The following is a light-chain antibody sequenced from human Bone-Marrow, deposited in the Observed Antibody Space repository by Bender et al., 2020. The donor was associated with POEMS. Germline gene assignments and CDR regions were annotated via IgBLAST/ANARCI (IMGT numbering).Light chain of an antibody. Sequence: QSALTQPASVSGSPGQSITISCTGTSSDVGGYNYVSWYQQHPGKAPKLVIYDVTNRPSGVSNRFSGSKSGNTASLTISGLQAEDEADYYCCSYGGSRTPKWVFGGGTKVTVL. J-gene: IGLJ3*02. CDR3: CSYGGSRTPKWV. CDR2: DVT. V-gene: IGLV2-14*03. CDR1: SSDVGGYNY.